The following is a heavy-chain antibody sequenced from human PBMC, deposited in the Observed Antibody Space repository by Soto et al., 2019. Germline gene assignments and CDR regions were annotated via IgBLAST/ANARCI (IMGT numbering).Heavy chain of an antibody. CDR1: GFSFTTYG. V-gene: IGHV3-33*01. Sequence: QVQLVESGGGWVQPGRSLRLSCEATGFSFTTYGMHWVRQAPGKGLEWVAVIGYDGNNKYYADSVEGRFTISRDNSKNTVYLQMKSLRGDDTAVYYCARRGVTGIVGIFGSPLDIWGQGTVVTVS. CDR3: ARRGVTGIVGIFGSPLDI. J-gene: IGHJ3*02. CDR2: IGYDGNNK. D-gene: IGHD1-1*01.